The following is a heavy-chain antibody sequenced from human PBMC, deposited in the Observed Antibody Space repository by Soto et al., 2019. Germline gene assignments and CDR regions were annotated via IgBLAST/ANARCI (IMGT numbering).Heavy chain of an antibody. CDR1: GGSFSGYY. CDR2: INHSGST. D-gene: IGHD5-12*01. J-gene: IGHJ4*02. CDR3: AREGDGYNGFDY. V-gene: IGHV4-34*01. Sequence: PSETLSLTCAVFGGSFSGYYWSWIRQPPGKGLEWIGEINHSGSTNYNPSLKSRVTISVDTSKNQFSLKLSSVTAADTAVYYCAREGDGYNGFDYWGQGTLVTVSS.